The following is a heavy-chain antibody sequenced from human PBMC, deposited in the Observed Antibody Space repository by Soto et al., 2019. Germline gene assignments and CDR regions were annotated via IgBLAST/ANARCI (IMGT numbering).Heavy chain of an antibody. CDR1: GGTFSSYA. D-gene: IGHD5-18*01. Sequence: QVQLVQSGAEVKKPGSSVKVSCQASGGTFSSYAITWVRQAPGPGLEWMGGIIPIFGTANYAQKFQGRVTITADESKRTAYMEQSSLGSEYRAVYYWASRTEGGYSYGQSYKFDYWGQGTLVTVSS. J-gene: IGHJ4*02. CDR2: IIPIFGTA. V-gene: IGHV1-69*01. CDR3: ASRTEGGYSYGQSYKFDY.